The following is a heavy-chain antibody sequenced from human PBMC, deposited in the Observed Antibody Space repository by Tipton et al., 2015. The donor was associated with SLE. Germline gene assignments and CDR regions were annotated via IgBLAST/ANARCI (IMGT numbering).Heavy chain of an antibody. CDR1: GDSISNIVFY. CDR3: ARRWSGSVGYFDY. J-gene: IGHJ4*02. V-gene: IGHV4-39*07. CDR2: VYFCVAT. Sequence: TLSLTCIVSGDSISNIVFYWGWFSQPPRKALGWIGNVYFCVATFYNPSLQSRVTISVDTSKNQFSLKLRSMTAADTAVYYCARRWSGSVGYFDYWGQGRLVTVSA. D-gene: IGHD1-26*01.